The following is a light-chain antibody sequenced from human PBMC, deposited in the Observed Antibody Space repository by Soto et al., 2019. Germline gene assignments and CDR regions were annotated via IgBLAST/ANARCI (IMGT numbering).Light chain of an antibody. Sequence: EIAMTQSPATLSMSPGERATLSCRASQSVSSNLAWYQQKPGQAPRLLIYGASTRATGIPARFSGSGSGTEFTLTISSLQSEDFAVYYCQHYNNWPRTFGQGTKVEIK. J-gene: IGKJ1*01. V-gene: IGKV3-15*01. CDR3: QHYNNWPRT. CDR1: QSVSSN. CDR2: GAS.